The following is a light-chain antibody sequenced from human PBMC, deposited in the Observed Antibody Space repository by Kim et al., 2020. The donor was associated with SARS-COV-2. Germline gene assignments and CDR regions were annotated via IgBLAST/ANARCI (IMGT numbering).Light chain of an antibody. CDR3: QQSYIAPYT. CDR1: QNIHIY. CDR2: ATS. V-gene: IGKV1-39*01. Sequence: DIQMTQSPSSLSASVGDRVTITCRASQNIHIYLNWYQQKPGKAPILLIYATSTLESGVPSRFTGSRSGTTFTLSISSLRPEEFATYYCQQSYIAPYTFGQGPKL. J-gene: IGKJ2*01.